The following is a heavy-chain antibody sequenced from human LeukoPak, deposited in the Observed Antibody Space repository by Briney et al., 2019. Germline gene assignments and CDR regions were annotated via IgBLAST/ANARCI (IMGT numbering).Heavy chain of an antibody. J-gene: IGHJ5*02. CDR1: GGSISRGGYY. D-gene: IGHD3-10*01. Sequence: SQTLSLTCTVSGGSISRGGYYWRCLRQHPGKRLEWLGYLFYSGSTYYNPSLKSRATISVDTSKNQFSLKLSSVTAADTAVYYCARVPPDLHYYGSGTLDPWGQGTLVSVSS. CDR3: ARVPPDLHYYGSGTLDP. V-gene: IGHV4-31*03. CDR2: LFYSGST.